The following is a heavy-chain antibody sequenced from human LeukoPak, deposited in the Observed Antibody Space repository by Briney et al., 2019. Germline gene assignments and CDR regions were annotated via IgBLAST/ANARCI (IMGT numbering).Heavy chain of an antibody. CDR1: GYSISTGYY. V-gene: IGHV4-38-2*02. D-gene: IGHD1-26*01. CDR2: IHHSGST. CDR3: ARVGILGATRFDY. Sequence: SETLSLTCTVSGYSISTGYYWGWIRQPPGKGLEWIGTIHHSGSTYYNPSLMSRVTISVDTSKNQFSLKLSSVTAADTVVYYCARVGILGATRFDYWGQGTLVTVSS. J-gene: IGHJ4*02.